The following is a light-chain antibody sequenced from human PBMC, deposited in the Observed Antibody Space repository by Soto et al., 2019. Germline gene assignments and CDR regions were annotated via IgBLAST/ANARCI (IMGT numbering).Light chain of an antibody. V-gene: IGLV2-14*01. CDR2: EVS. CDR1: GSDVGDYDY. Sequence: QSVLTQPASVSGSPGESITISCTGTGSDVGDYDYVSWYQHHPGKAPKLMIYEVSNRPSGVSNRFSGSKSGNTASLTISGLQAEDEADYFCSSYTSSHTYVFGSGTKVTVL. J-gene: IGLJ1*01. CDR3: SSYTSSHTYV.